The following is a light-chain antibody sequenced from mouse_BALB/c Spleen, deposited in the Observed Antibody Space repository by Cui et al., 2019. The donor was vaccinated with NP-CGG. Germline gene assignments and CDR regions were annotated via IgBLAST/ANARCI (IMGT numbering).Light chain of an antibody. CDR2: GTN. Sequence: QAVVTQESALTTSPGETVTLTCRSSTGAVTTSNYANWVQEKPDHLFTGLIGGTNNRVPGVPGIFSGSLIGDKAALTITGAQTEDEAIYFCALWYSNHWVFGGGTKLTVL. V-gene: IGLV1*01. J-gene: IGLJ1*01. CDR3: ALWYSNHWV. CDR1: TGAVTTSNY.